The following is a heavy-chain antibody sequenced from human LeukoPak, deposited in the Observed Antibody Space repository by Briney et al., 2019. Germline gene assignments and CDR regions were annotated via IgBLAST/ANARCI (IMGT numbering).Heavy chain of an antibody. Sequence: GGSLRLSCAASGFTFEDYAMHWVRQTPGKGLEWVSGISWNGGNIGYGDSVKGRFTISRDNAENSLYLQMNSLRAEDTAVYYCAKDWTGTKPFDLWGRGTLVTVSS. CDR3: AKDWTGTKPFDL. CDR2: ISWNGGNI. CDR1: GFTFEDYA. J-gene: IGHJ2*01. D-gene: IGHD1-1*01. V-gene: IGHV3-9*01.